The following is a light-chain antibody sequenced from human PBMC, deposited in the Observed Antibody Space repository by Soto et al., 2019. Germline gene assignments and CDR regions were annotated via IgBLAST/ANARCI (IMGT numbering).Light chain of an antibody. Sequence: ITLKPSPGTLSLSPGERATLSCRATHSVSNNYLACYHQKPGHAAPRLINDAANKTTGIPDRFSSSRSGTDFTPTISSRQAEEDSVEYCQQYDSSPRTFGQGTMVDIK. V-gene: IGKV3-20*01. CDR2: DAA. CDR1: HSVSNNY. CDR3: QQYDSSPRT. J-gene: IGKJ1*01.